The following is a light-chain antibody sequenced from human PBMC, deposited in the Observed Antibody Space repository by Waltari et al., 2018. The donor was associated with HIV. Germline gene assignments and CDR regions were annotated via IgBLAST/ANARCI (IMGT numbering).Light chain of an antibody. J-gene: IGLJ1*01. V-gene: IGLV2-23*01. CDR3: CSSVGNRTSFV. Sequence: QSALTQPASVSGSPGQSILIPCTATSSDAGSDSLLSWVQHHPGKATKLIIYEGTNRPSGVSDRFSGSKSGGTASLSISALQAEDEADYYCCSSVGNRTSFVFGSGTRVTVL. CDR2: EGT. CDR1: SSDAGSDSL.